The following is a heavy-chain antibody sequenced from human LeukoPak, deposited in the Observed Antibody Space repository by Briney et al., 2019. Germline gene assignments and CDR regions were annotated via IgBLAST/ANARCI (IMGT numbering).Heavy chain of an antibody. CDR1: GGSISNYY. V-gene: IGHV4-59*12. J-gene: IGHJ6*03. D-gene: IGHD5/OR15-5a*01. Sequence: SETLSLTCTVSGGSISNYYWSWIRQPPGKGLEWIGYIYYSGSTNYNPSLKSRVTISVDTSKNQFSLKPSSVTAADTAVYYCARVSDYYYYMDVWGKGTTVTISS. CDR3: ARVSDYYYYMDV. CDR2: IYYSGST.